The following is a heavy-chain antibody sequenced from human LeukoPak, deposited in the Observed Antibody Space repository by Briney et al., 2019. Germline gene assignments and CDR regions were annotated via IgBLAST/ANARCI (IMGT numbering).Heavy chain of an antibody. D-gene: IGHD4-11*01. CDR1: GFTFSGYA. V-gene: IGHV3-23*01. Sequence: GGSLRLSCAASGFTFSGYAMSWVRQAPGKGLEWVSAISGGGGSTYYADSVRGRFAISRDNSKKTLYLQMNSLRAEDTAVYYCAKDSSNYDSWGQGTLVTVSS. CDR2: ISGGGGST. CDR3: AKDSSNYDS. J-gene: IGHJ5*01.